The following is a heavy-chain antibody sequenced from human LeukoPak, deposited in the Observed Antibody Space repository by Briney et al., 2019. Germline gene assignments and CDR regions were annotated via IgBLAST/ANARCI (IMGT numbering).Heavy chain of an antibody. D-gene: IGHD2-2*01. CDR3: AKDGCSSTSCYGYYYMDV. CDR1: GFTFSSYA. CDR2: ISGSGGST. V-gene: IGHV3-23*01. J-gene: IGHJ6*03. Sequence: GGSLRLSCAASGFTFSSYAMSWVRQAPGKGLEWVSAISGSGGSTYYADSVKGRFTISRDNSKNTLYLQMNSLRAEDTAVYYCAKDGCSSTSCYGYYYMDVWGKGTTVTVSS.